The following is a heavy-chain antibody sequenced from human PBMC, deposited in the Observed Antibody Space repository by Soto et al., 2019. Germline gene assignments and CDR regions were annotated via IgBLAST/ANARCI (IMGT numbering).Heavy chain of an antibody. V-gene: IGHV3-48*01. J-gene: IGHJ6*04. CDR3: AKERSYYYYYGVDV. CDR2: ISRSSSTI. CDR1: GFTFSSYS. Sequence: GGSLRLSCAASGFTFSSYSMNWVRQAPGKGLEWVSYISRSSSTIYYADSVKGRFTISRDNSKSTLYLQMNSLRAEDTALYYWAKERSYYYYYGVDVWGKGTTVTVS.